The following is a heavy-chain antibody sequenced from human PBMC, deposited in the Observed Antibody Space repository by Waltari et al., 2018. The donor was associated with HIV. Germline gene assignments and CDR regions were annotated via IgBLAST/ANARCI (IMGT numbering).Heavy chain of an antibody. J-gene: IGHJ3*02. CDR2: IKSKTDGGTT. CDR3: TTIKPPVLRFLEWLEGTDAFDI. Sequence: EVQLVESGGGLVKPGGSLRLSCAASGFTFSNAWMSWVRQAPGKGLEWVGRIKSKTDGGTTDYAAPVKGRFTISRDDSKNTLYLQMNSLKTEDTAVYYCTTIKPPVLRFLEWLEGTDAFDIWGQGTMVTVSS. V-gene: IGHV3-15*01. D-gene: IGHD3-3*01. CDR1: GFTFSNAW.